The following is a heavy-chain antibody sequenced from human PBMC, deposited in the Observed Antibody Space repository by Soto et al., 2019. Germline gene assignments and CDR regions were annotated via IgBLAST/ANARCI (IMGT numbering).Heavy chain of an antibody. CDR1: GGSISSGGYY. Sequence: LSITCTVSGGSISSGGYYWSWIRQHPGKGLEWIGYIYYSGSTYYNPSLKSRVTISVDTSKNQFSLKLSSVTAADTAVYYCASSSSSWYASARENAFDIWGQGKIVTVS. V-gene: IGHV4-31*03. D-gene: IGHD6-13*01. CDR3: ASSSSSWYASARENAFDI. CDR2: IYYSGST. J-gene: IGHJ3*02.